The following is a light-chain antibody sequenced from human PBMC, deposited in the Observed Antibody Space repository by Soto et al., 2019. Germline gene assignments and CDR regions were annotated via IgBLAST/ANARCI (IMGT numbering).Light chain of an antibody. CDR1: SSNIGGCYD. Sequence: QSVLTQPPSVSGAPGQRVTISCTGSSSNIGGCYDVHWYQQLPGTAPKLLVYGNINRPSRVPDRFSGSKSGTSASLAINGLQAEDEADYYCPSYDSSLSAWVFGGGTKVTVL. V-gene: IGLV1-40*01. CDR2: GNI. CDR3: PSYDSSLSAWV. J-gene: IGLJ3*02.